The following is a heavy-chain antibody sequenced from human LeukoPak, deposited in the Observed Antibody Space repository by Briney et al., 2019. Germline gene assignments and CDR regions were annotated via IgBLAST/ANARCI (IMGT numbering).Heavy chain of an antibody. CDR1: GFTFDDYG. D-gene: IGHD3-9*01. V-gene: IGHV3-20*04. J-gene: IGHJ4*02. CDR2: INWNGGST. CDR3: ARGGRYDILTGYSFDY. Sequence: GGSLRLSCAASGFTFDDYGTSWVRQAPGKGLEWVSGINWNGGSTGYADSVKGRFTISRDNAKNSLYLQMNSLRAEDTALYYCARGGRYDILTGYSFDYWGQGTLVTVSS.